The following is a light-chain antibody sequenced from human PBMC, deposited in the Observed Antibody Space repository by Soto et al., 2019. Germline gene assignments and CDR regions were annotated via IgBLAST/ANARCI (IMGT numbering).Light chain of an antibody. CDR2: SNN. V-gene: IGLV1-44*01. Sequence: QSVLTQPPSASGTPGQRVAIFCSGSSSNIGSNTVRWYQHLPGAAPKLLIYSNNQRPSGVLDRFSGSKSGTAASLAISGLQSEDEADYYCSAWDGSLNAVLFGGGTKLTVL. CDR1: SSNIGSNT. CDR3: SAWDGSLNAVL. J-gene: IGLJ2*01.